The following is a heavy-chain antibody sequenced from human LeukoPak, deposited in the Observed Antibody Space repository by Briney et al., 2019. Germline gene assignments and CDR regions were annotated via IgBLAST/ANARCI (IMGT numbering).Heavy chain of an antibody. CDR2: MFGSGST. CDR3: ARDRTYYDSTGYYYDF. Sequence: PSETLSLTCTVSGDSISSHYWSWIRQPAGRGLEWIARMFGSGSTNYNPSLKSRVTLSVDTSKNQFSLNLNSVTAADTAVYYCARDRTYYDSTGYYYDFWGQGTLATVSS. V-gene: IGHV4-4*07. CDR1: GDSISSHY. J-gene: IGHJ4*02. D-gene: IGHD3-22*01.